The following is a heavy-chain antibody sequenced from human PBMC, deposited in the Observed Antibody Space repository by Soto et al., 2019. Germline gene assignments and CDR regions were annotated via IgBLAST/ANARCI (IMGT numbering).Heavy chain of an antibody. V-gene: IGHV1-46*01. J-gene: IGHJ3*02. D-gene: IGHD3-22*01. CDR1: GYTFTSYY. Sequence: GASVKVSCKASGYTFTSYYMHWVRQAPGQGLEWMGIINPSGGSTSYAQKFQGRVTMTRDTSTSTVYMELSSLRSEDTAVYYCAIQVFYDNSGYYYPVYIWGQGTMVTVSS. CDR2: INPSGGST. CDR3: AIQVFYDNSGYYYPVYI.